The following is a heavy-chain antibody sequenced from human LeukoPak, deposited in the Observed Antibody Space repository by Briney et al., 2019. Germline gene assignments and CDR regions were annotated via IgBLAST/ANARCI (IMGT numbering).Heavy chain of an antibody. J-gene: IGHJ4*02. CDR1: GFTVSSNY. V-gene: IGHV3-23*01. Sequence: PGGSLRLSCAASGFTVSSNYMSWVRQAPGKGLEWVSAISGSGGSTYYADSVKGRFTISRDNSKNTLYLQMNSLRAEDTAVYYCAKEIRFLEWLPLPYFDYWGQGTLVTVSS. CDR2: ISGSGGST. CDR3: AKEIRFLEWLPLPYFDY. D-gene: IGHD3-3*01.